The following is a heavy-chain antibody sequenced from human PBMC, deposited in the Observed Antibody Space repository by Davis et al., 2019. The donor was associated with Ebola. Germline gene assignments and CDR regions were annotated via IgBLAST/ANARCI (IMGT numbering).Heavy chain of an antibody. J-gene: IGHJ4*02. CDR3: AKGRGNLLTTGSRLFDN. V-gene: IGHV3-33*06. D-gene: IGHD1-14*01. Sequence: PGGSLRLSCAASGFTFSSYGMHWVRQAPGKGLEWVAVIWYDGSNKYYADSVRGRFTISRDNSKNTVYLQMNSLRVEDTAVYYCAKGRGNLLTTGSRLFDNWGQGTLVTVSS. CDR2: IWYDGSNK. CDR1: GFTFSSYG.